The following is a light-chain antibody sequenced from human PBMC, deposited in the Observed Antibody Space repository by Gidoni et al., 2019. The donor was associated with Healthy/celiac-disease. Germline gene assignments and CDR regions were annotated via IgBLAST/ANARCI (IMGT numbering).Light chain of an antibody. J-gene: IGLJ1*01. CDR3: SSYTSSIFYV. CDR1: SSDVGRYNY. Sequence: QSALTQPASVSGSPGQSITISCTGTSSDVGRYNYVSWYQQHPGKAPKLMIYEVSNRPSGVSNRFSGSKSGNTASLTISGLQAEDEADYYCSSYTSSIFYVFGTGTKVTVL. V-gene: IGLV2-14*01. CDR2: EVS.